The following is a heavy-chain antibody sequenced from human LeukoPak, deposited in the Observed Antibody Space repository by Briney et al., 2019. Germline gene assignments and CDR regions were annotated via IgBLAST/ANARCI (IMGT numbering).Heavy chain of an antibody. D-gene: IGHD2-21*02. CDR2: IHSDGVNK. Sequence: GGSLRLSCAASGFTFSTYGMHWVRQAPGKGLEWVAFIHSDGVNKYYADSVKGRFTISRDNSEYTLYLQMDSLRPEDTAVYYCAPEGETGDRDGYFDFWGQGTLVTVSS. CDR1: GFTFSTYG. CDR3: APEGETGDRDGYFDF. V-gene: IGHV3-30*02. J-gene: IGHJ4*02.